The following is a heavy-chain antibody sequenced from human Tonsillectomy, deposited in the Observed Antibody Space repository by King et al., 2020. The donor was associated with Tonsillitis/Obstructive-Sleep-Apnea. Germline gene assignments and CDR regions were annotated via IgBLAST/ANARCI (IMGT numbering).Heavy chain of an antibody. Sequence: VQLVESGGGVVQPGRSLRLSCASSGFTFSSYGIHWVRQAPGKGLEWVAVIWYDGSNQYYADSVKGRFTISRDNSKNTLLLQMNSLRAEDTAVYYCARGRLHCSSTSCYSPHFDYWGQGTLVTVSS. V-gene: IGHV3-33*01. CDR2: IWYDGSNQ. J-gene: IGHJ4*02. D-gene: IGHD2-2*02. CDR1: GFTFSSYG. CDR3: ARGRLHCSSTSCYSPHFDY.